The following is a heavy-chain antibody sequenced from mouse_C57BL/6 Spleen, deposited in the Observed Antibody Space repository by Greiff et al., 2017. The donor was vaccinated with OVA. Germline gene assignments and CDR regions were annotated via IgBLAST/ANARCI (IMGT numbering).Heavy chain of an antibody. V-gene: IGHV1-55*01. CDR2: IYPGSGST. CDR3: AREYYGSSSWYFDV. J-gene: IGHJ1*03. Sequence: QVQLKQSGAELVKPGASVKMSCKASGYTFTSYWITWVKQRPGQGLEWIGDIYPGSGSTNYNEKFKSKATLTVDTSSSTAYMQLSSLTSEDSAVYYCAREYYGSSSWYFDVWGTGTTGTVSS. D-gene: IGHD1-1*01. CDR1: GYTFTSYW.